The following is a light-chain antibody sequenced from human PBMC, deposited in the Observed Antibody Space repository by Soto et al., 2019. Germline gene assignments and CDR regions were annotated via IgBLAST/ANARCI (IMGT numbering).Light chain of an antibody. CDR3: QQYGRSPHT. J-gene: IGKJ1*01. Sequence: EIVLTQSPGTLSLSPGEGATLSCRASQSVSSSYLAWYQQKPGQAPRLLIYAASSRATGIPDRFSGSGSGTDFTLTISRLEPEDFAVYYCQQYGRSPHTFGQGTKVEIK. V-gene: IGKV3-20*01. CDR1: QSVSSSY. CDR2: AAS.